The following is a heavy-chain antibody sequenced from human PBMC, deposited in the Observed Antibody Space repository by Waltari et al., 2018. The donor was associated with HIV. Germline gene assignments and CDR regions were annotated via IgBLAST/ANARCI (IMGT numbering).Heavy chain of an antibody. V-gene: IGHV3-30*04. D-gene: IGHD3-10*01. CDR1: GFTFSSYA. CDR3: ARAGRWGFGDLGGAFDI. J-gene: IGHJ3*02. CDR2: ISYDGSNK. Sequence: QVQLVESGGGVVQPGRSLRLSCAASGFTFSSYAIHWVRQAPGKGLGWVAVISYDGSNKYYADSVKGRFTISRDNSKNTLYLQMNSLRAEDTAVYYCARAGRWGFGDLGGAFDIWGQGT.